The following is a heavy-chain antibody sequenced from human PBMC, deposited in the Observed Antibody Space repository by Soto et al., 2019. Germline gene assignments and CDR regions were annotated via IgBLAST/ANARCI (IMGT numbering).Heavy chain of an antibody. D-gene: IGHD3-10*01. CDR2: INPNSGGT. CDR1: GYTFTGYY. Sequence: ALVKVSCKASGYTFTGYYMHWLRQAPGQGLEWMGWINPNSGGTNYAQKFQGWVTMTRDTSISTAYMELSRLRSDDTAVYYCARGGFYWPIGVGDDAFDIWGQGTMVTVSS. V-gene: IGHV1-2*04. J-gene: IGHJ3*02. CDR3: ARGGFYWPIGVGDDAFDI.